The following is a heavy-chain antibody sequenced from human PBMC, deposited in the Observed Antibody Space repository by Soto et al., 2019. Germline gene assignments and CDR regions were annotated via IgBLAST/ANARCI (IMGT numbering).Heavy chain of an antibody. CDR2: IANDGINK. CDR3: ARDSARATHLVRPAMIDF. Sequence: VGSLRLSCASSVFTFSDHGIHWVRHTPGKWPEWVAVIANDGINKYYADSVKGRFTISRDTSRNTLSLQMNSLRIEDTAVYYCARDSARATHLVRPAMIDFWGQGTLVNVSS. V-gene: IGHV3-30*03. J-gene: IGHJ4*02. CDR1: VFTFSDHG. D-gene: IGHD5-18*01.